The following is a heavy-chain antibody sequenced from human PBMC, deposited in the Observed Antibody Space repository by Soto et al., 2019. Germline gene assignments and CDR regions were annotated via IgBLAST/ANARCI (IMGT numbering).Heavy chain of an antibody. CDR1: GGSISSYY. CDR3: ARDKITGLFDY. CDR2: IYYSGST. J-gene: IGHJ4*02. Sequence: SETLSLTCTVSGGSISSYYWSWIRQPPGKGLEWIGYIYYSGSTNYNPSLKSRVTISVDTSKNQLSLKLSSVTAADTAVYYCARDKITGLFDYWGQGTLVTVSS. V-gene: IGHV4-59*12. D-gene: IGHD2-8*02.